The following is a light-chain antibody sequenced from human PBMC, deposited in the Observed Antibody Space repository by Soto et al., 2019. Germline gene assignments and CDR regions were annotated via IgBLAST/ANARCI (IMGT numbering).Light chain of an antibody. CDR2: DAS. J-gene: IGKJ5*01. CDR3: QHHSIWALT. Sequence: VLTEAPGTLPMSQEKRATLSCRASQTVRNNYLAWYQQKPGQAPRLLIYDASSRATGIPDRFSGSGSGTDFTLTITSLECEDFAVYYCQHHSIWALTLGQGNDWRL. V-gene: IGKV3D-20*02. CDR1: QTVRNNY.